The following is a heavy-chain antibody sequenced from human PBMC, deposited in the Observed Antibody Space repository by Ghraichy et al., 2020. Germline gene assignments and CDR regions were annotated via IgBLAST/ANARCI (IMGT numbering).Heavy chain of an antibody. CDR3: ARDRQRWLQTENAFDI. CDR2: ISYDGSNK. Sequence: GESLNISCAASGFTFSSYAMHWVRQAPGKGLEWVAVISYDGSNKYYADSVKGRFTISRDNSKNTLYLQMNSLRAEDTAVYYCARDRQRWLQTENAFDIWGQGTMVTVSS. D-gene: IGHD5-24*01. V-gene: IGHV3-30-3*01. J-gene: IGHJ3*02. CDR1: GFTFSSYA.